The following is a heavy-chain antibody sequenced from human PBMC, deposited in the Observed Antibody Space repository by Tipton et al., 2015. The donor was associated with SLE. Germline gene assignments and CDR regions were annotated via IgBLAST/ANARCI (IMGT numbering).Heavy chain of an antibody. V-gene: IGHV4-34*12. D-gene: IGHD2-21*02. CDR1: GDSLSGQY. J-gene: IGHJ6*02. CDR2: VFRGGST. Sequence: TLSLTCSVYGDSLSGQYWSWIRQPPGKGLEWIGEVFRGGSTNYNPSLKSRVTMSVDTSKTQFSLKLGSLTAADTAVYYCARVVTVGAAHYYDIDVWGQGTRVTVSS. CDR3: ARVVTVGAAHYYDIDV.